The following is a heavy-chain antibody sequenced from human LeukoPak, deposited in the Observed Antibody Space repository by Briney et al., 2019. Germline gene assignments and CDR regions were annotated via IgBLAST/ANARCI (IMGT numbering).Heavy chain of an antibody. J-gene: IGHJ4*02. Sequence: GGSLRLSCAASGFTFSSYWMSWVRQAPGKGLEWVGRIKSKTDGGTTDYAAPVKGRFTISRDDSKNTLYLQMNSLKTEDTAVYYCTTLLWFGELLFPCWGQGTLVTVSS. CDR2: IKSKTDGGTT. CDR3: TTLLWFGELLFPC. V-gene: IGHV3-15*01. CDR1: GFTFSSYW. D-gene: IGHD3-10*01.